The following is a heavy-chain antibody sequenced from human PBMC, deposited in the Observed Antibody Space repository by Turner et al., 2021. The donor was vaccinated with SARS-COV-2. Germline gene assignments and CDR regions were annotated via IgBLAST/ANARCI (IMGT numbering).Heavy chain of an antibody. J-gene: IGHJ3*02. V-gene: IGHV3-9*01. Sequence: VQLVESGGGLVQPGRSLRLSCPASGFTFDGYGMHWVRQAPGKGLEWVSGISWNSGSIGYADSVKGRFTIYRDNAKNSLYLKMNSLGAEDTALYSCAKVRRFAFDIWGQGTMVTVSS. CDR1: GFTFDGYG. CDR3: AKVRRFAFDI. CDR2: ISWNSGSI.